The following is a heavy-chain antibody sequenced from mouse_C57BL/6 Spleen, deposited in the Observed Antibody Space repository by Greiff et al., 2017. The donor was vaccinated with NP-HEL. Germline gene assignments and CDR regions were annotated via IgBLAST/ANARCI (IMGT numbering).Heavy chain of an antibody. CDR3: ARNYRDWDYFDY. CDR1: GFSLTSYG. D-gene: IGHD4-1*01. Sequence: QVQLKESGPGLVRPSQSLSITCTVSGFSLTSYGVHWVRQSPGKGLEWLGVIWSGGSTDYNAAFLPSLGISKDNSKSQVFFKMNSLQADDTAIYYCARNYRDWDYFDYWGQGTTLTVSS. J-gene: IGHJ2*01. CDR2: IWSGGST. V-gene: IGHV2-2*01.